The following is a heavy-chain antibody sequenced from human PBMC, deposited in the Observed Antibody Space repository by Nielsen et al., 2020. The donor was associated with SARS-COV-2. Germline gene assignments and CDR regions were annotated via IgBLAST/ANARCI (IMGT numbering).Heavy chain of an antibody. J-gene: IGHJ4*02. V-gene: IGHV3-30*02. D-gene: IGHD6-6*01. CDR1: GFIISSYG. Sequence: GESLKISCVASGFIISSYGMHWARQAPGRGLEWVAFIRYDGSDSLYADSVKGRFMISRDNSKNTLYLQMNSLRADDTAVYYCVKVGEYSSIFDYWGQGSLVTVSS. CDR3: VKVGEYSSIFDY. CDR2: IRYDGSDS.